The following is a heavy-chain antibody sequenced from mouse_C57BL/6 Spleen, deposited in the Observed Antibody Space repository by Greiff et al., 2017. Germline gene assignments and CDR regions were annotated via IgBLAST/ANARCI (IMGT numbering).Heavy chain of an antibody. V-gene: IGHV1-19*01. D-gene: IGHD2-14*01. CDR1: GYTFTDYY. CDR3: AWDYRTAWFAY. Sequence: VQLQQSGPVLVKPGASVKMSCKASGYTFTDYYMNWVKQSHGKSLEWIGVINPYNGGTSYNQKFKGKATLTVDKSSSTAYMERNSLTSEDSAVYDCAWDYRTAWFAYWGQGTLVTVSA. CDR2: INPYNGGT. J-gene: IGHJ3*01.